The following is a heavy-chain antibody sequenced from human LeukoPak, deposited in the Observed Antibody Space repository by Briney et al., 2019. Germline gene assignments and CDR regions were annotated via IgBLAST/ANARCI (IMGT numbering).Heavy chain of an antibody. V-gene: IGHV3-74*01. J-gene: IGHJ2*01. CDR2: IKSDGITT. CDR3: ARGVWHYDL. Sequence: GGSLRLSCAASGFAFSSYWMHWVRRAPGKGLVWVSRIKSDGITTTYADSVMGRFTISRDNAKNTLYLQMNSLRVDDTAVYYCARGVWHYDLWGRGTLVTVSS. CDR1: GFAFSSYW.